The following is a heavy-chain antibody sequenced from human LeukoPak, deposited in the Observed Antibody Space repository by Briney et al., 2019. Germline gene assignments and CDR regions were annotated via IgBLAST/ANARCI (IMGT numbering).Heavy chain of an antibody. V-gene: IGHV4-30-4*01. CDR2: IYYSGST. CDR1: GGSISSGDYY. D-gene: IGHD6-19*01. CDR3: ARARGWYFFFDY. J-gene: IGHJ4*02. Sequence: SETLSLTCTVSGGSISSGDYYWSWIRQPPGKGLEWIGYIYYSGSTYYNPSLKSRVTISVDTSKNQFSLKLSSVTAADTAVYYCARARGWYFFFDYWGQGTLVTVSS.